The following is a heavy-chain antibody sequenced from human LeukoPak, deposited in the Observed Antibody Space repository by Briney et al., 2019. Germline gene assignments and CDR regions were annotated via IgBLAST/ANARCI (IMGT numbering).Heavy chain of an antibody. Sequence: QSGGSLRLSCAASGFTFRSYAMSWVRQAPGKGLEWVLAISGSGTSTYYADSVKGRFTISRDSSKNTLYLQMNSLRAEDTAVYYCEGTYYYDSSDDYWGQGTLVTVSS. CDR3: EGTYYYDSSDDY. CDR1: GFTFRSYA. D-gene: IGHD3-22*01. CDR2: ISGSGTST. V-gene: IGHV3-23*01. J-gene: IGHJ4*02.